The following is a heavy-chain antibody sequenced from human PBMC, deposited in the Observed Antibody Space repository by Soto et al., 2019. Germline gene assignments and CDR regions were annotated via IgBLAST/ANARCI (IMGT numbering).Heavy chain of an antibody. CDR1: GFNFRNYW. CDR2: IKQDGTAK. CDR3: ARIKNYFDY. Sequence: PGGSLRLSCEASGFNFRNYWLSWVRQTPGKGLEWVANIKQDGTAKYYADSVEGRFTISRDNAKNSLYLQMNSLRVEETAVYYCARIKNYFDYWGQGTLVTVSS. V-gene: IGHV3-7*05. J-gene: IGHJ4*02.